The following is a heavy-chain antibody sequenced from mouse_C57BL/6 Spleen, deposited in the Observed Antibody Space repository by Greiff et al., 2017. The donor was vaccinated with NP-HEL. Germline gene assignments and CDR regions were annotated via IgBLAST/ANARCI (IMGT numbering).Heavy chain of an antibody. D-gene: IGHD4-1*01. CDR1: GFNIKDDY. J-gene: IGHJ2*01. CDR3: TLTGSGY. Sequence: EVQVVESGAELVRPGASVKLSCTASGFNIKDDYMHWVKQRPEQGLEWIGWIDPENGDTEYASKFQGKATITADTSSNTAYLQLSSLTSEDTAVYYCTLTGSGYWGQGTTLTVSS. CDR2: IDPENGDT. V-gene: IGHV14-4*01.